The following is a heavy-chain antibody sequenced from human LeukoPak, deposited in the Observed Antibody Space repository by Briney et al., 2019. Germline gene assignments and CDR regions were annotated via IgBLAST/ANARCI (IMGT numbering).Heavy chain of an antibody. CDR2: VNPTSNGT. CDR1: GGTFSSYA. J-gene: IGHJ4*02. V-gene: IGHV1-2*06. D-gene: IGHD6-19*01. Sequence: ASVKVSCKASGGTFSSYAISWVRQAPGQGLEWMGRVNPTSNGTSYAQKFQGRVTKTWDTSISTAYMELSRLTSDDTAVYYCAREVKDTSAWYSAYWGQGTLVTVSS. CDR3: AREVKDTSAWYSAY.